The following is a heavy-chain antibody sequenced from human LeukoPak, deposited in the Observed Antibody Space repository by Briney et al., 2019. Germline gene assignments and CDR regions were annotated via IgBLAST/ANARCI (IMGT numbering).Heavy chain of an antibody. J-gene: IGHJ4*02. V-gene: IGHV3-74*01. CDR3: ARGRITMVRGVIITSFFDY. Sequence: PGGSLRLSCAASGFTFSSYWMHWVSQAPGKGMVWVSRINSDGSSTRYAESVKARFTISRDNAKNTLYLQMNSLRAEDTAVYYCARGRITMVRGVIITSFFDYWGQGTLVTVSS. D-gene: IGHD3-10*01. CDR1: GFTFSSYW. CDR2: INSDGSST.